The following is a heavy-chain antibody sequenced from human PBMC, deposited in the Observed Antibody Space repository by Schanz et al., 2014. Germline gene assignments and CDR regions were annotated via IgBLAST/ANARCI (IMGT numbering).Heavy chain of an antibody. J-gene: IGHJ4*02. CDR2: FDAHDGRA. CDR3: AKTLFPGGTQTFGN. CDR1: GFTFSSYS. V-gene: IGHV3-23*04. D-gene: IGHD2-8*02. Sequence: EVQLVESGGGLVQPGGSLRLSCAASGFTFSSYSMNWVRQAPGKGLEWVSGFDAHDGRAYYADSAKGRFTISRDNSKSTLYVEMNSLRVEDTAVYYCAKTLFPGGTQTFGNWGRGTLVTVS.